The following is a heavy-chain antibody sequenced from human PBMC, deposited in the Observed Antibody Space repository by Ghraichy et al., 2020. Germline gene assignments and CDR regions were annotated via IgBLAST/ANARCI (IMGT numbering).Heavy chain of an antibody. Sequence: GGSLRLSCAASGFTFSSYAMYWVRQAPGKGLDWVALISYDGSNKYYADSVKGRFTISRDNSKNTLYLQMNSLRSEDTAVYFCAREGVAAAGYSMDVWGQGTTVTVSS. D-gene: IGHD6-13*01. J-gene: IGHJ6*02. V-gene: IGHV3-30-3*01. CDR3: AREGVAAAGYSMDV. CDR1: GFTFSSYA. CDR2: ISYDGSNK.